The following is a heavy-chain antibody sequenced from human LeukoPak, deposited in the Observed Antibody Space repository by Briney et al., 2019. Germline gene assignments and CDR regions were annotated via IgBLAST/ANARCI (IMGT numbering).Heavy chain of an antibody. D-gene: IGHD3-22*01. CDR3: ARGHEVVVETWFDP. J-gene: IGHJ5*02. V-gene: IGHV1-18*01. CDR1: GGTFSSYA. CDR2: ISAYNGNT. Sequence: ASVKVSCKASGGTFSSYAISWVRQAPGQGLEWMGWISAYNGNTNYAQKLQGRVTMTTDTSTSTAYMELRSLRSDDTAVYYCARGHEVVVETWFDPWGQGTLVTVSS.